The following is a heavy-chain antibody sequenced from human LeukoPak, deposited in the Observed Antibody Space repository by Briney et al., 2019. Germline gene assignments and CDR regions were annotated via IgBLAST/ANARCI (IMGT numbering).Heavy chain of an antibody. D-gene: IGHD3-22*01. CDR2: IYYSGST. V-gene: IGHV4-59*01. J-gene: IGHJ4*02. Sequence: SETLSLTCIVSGGSISSYYWSWIRQPPGKGLEWIGYIYYSGSTNYNPSLKSRVTISVDTSKNQFSLKLSSVTAADTAVYYCASLPTYYYDSSGYNWGQGTLVTVSS. CDR1: GGSISSYY. CDR3: ASLPTYYYDSSGYN.